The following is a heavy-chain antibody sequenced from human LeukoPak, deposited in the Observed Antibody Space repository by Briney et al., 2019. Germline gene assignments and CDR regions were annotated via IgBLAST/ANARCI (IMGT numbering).Heavy chain of an antibody. J-gene: IGHJ4*02. Sequence: PGGSLRLSCAASGFTFSRYEMNWVRQAPGKGLEWISYMSSSGITIYYADSVKGRFTISRDNAKNSLYLQMNSLRAEDTAVYYCARDDSTPIDYGGTWDYWGQGTLVTVSS. D-gene: IGHD4-23*01. CDR2: MSSSGITI. CDR1: GFTFSRYE. CDR3: ARDDSTPIDYGGTWDY. V-gene: IGHV3-48*03.